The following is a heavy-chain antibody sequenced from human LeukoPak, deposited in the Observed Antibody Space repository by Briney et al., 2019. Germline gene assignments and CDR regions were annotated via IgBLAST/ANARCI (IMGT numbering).Heavy chain of an antibody. CDR3: ARGPLDKWNDVVGMDV. Sequence: ASVKVSCMASGGTFSSYAISWVRQAPGQGLEWMGGIIPIFGTANYAQKFQGRVTITADESTSTAYMELSSLRSEDTAVYYCARGPLDKWNDVVGMDVWGQGTTVTVSS. CDR2: IIPIFGTA. CDR1: GGTFSSYA. V-gene: IGHV1-69*13. D-gene: IGHD1-1*01. J-gene: IGHJ6*02.